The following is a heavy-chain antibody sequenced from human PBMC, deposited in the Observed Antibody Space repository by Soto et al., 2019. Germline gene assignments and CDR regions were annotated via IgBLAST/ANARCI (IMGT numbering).Heavy chain of an antibody. J-gene: IGHJ6*02. CDR3: ARYPIFGVGPNYVIDV. V-gene: IGHV1-8*01. CDR1: GYTFTSDD. Sequence: QVQLVQSGAEVKKPGASVKVSCKASGYTFTSDDINWVRQATGQGLEWMGWVNPNSGNTGYAQKFRGRVTMTRNTSISTAYMELRSLRSEDTGVYFCARYPIFGVGPNYVIDVWGQGTTVTVSS. CDR2: VNPNSGNT. D-gene: IGHD3-3*01.